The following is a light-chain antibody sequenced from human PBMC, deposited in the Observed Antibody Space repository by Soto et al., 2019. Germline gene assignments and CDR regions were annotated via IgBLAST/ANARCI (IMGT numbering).Light chain of an antibody. J-gene: IGKJ1*01. CDR3: QQSYGSPGA. V-gene: IGKV1-39*01. CDR2: AAS. Sequence: DIHLTQSPSSLSASVGDSVTITCRSSQTINKYLNWYQHRPGKAPKLLIYAASSLQTGVPTRFSGAGAGTFFNLTISHLQLDDVASYYCQQSYGSPGAFGRGTKVEI. CDR1: QTINKY.